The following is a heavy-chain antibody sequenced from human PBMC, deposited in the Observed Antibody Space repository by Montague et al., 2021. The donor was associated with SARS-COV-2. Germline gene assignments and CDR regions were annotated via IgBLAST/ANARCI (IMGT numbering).Heavy chain of an antibody. D-gene: IGHD3-9*01. CDR2: IYYSGST. CDR1: GGSVSSDSYY. V-gene: IGHV4-61*01. CDR3: ARVYYDISAMAV. Sequence: SETLSLTCTVSGGSVSSDSYYWSWIRQPPGKGLEWIGYIYYSGSTNYNPSLKSRVTISVDTSKNQFSLKLTSVTAADTAVYFCARVYYDISAMAVWGQRTAITVSS. J-gene: IGHJ6*02.